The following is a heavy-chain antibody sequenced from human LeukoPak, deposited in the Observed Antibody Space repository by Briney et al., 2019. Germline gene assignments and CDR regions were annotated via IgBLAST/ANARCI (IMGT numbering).Heavy chain of an antibody. J-gene: IGHJ4*02. D-gene: IGHD3-3*01. CDR2: INPNSGGT. Sequence: ASVKVSCKASGYTFTGYYMHWVRQAPGQGLEWMGWINPNSGGTNYAQKFQGRVTMTRDTSISTAYMELSRLRSDDTAVYYCARGRSVLRFLEWLFGYWGQGTLVTVSS. CDR1: GYTFTGYY. V-gene: IGHV1-2*02. CDR3: ARGRSVLRFLEWLFGY.